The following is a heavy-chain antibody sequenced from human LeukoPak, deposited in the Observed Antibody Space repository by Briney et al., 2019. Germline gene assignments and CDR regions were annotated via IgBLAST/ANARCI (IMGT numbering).Heavy chain of an antibody. D-gene: IGHD4-17*01. CDR1: GFTFSSYA. CDR3: ARSARTVTTFDAFDI. CDR2: ISYDGSNK. J-gene: IGHJ3*02. V-gene: IGHV3-30-3*01. Sequence: PGGSLRLSCAASGFTFSSYAMHWVRQAPGKGLEWVAVISYDGSNKYYADSVKGRFTISRDNSKNTLYLQMNSLRAEDTAVYYCARSARTVTTFDAFDIWGQGTMVTVSS.